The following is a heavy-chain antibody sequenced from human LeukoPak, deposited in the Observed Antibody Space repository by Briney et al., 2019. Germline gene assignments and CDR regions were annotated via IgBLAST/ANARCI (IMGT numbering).Heavy chain of an antibody. V-gene: IGHV1-24*01. CDR2: FDPEDGET. CDR1: GYTLTELS. J-gene: IGHJ3*02. D-gene: IGHD3-10*01. CDR3: ATSDTVRGLAFDI. Sequence: ASVKVSCKVSGYTLTELSMHWVRQAPGKGLEWMEGFDPEDGETIYAQKFQGRVTMTEDTSTDTAYMELSSLRSEDTAVYYCATSDTVRGLAFDIWGQGTMVTVSS.